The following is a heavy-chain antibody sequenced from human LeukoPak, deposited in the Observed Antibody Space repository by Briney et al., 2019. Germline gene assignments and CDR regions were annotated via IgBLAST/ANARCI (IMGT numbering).Heavy chain of an antibody. D-gene: IGHD3-10*01. CDR1: GGSISSGGYY. CDR3: AREYGSGSYVYDY. CDR2: IYYSGST. J-gene: IGHJ4*02. Sequence: SETLSLTCTVSGGSISSGGYYWSWIRQHPGKGLEWIGYIYYSGSTYYNPSLKSRVTISVDTSKNQFSLKLSSVTAADTAVYYCAREYGSGSYVYDYWGQGTLVTVFS. V-gene: IGHV4-31*03.